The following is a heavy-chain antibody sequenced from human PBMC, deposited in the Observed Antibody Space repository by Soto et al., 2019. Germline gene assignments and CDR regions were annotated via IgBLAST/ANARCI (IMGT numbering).Heavy chain of an antibody. CDR1: GGSISSGGYY. D-gene: IGHD2-15*01. CDR3: ARYCSGGSCYSSHFDY. J-gene: IGHJ4*02. CDR2: IYYSGST. Sequence: QVQLQESGPGLVKPSQTLSLTCTVSGGSISSGGYYWSWIRQHPGKGLEWIGDIYYSGSTYYNPSLKSRVTISVDTSKNQFSLKLSSVTAADTAVYYCARYCSGGSCYSSHFDYWGQGTLVTVSS. V-gene: IGHV4-31*03.